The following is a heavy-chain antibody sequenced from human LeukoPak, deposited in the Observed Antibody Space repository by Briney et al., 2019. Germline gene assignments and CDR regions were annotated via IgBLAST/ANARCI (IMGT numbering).Heavy chain of an antibody. CDR1: GFTFSSYA. V-gene: IGHV3-30-3*01. D-gene: IGHD6-13*01. J-gene: IGHJ1*01. CDR2: ISFDGSNK. Sequence: GGSLRLSCAASGFTFSSYAMHWVRQAPGKGLEWVALISFDGSNKYYADSVKGRFTISRDNSKNTLYLQMNSLRPEDTAVYYCARYREGSSWYGEYFQHWGQGTLVTVSS. CDR3: ARYREGSSWYGEYFQH.